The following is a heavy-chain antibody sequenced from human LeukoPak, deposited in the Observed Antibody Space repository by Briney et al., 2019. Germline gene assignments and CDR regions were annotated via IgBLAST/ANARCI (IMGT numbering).Heavy chain of an antibody. J-gene: IGHJ5*02. CDR3: ARDRGYCSSTSCYNWFDP. CDR1: GYTFTSYD. V-gene: IGHV1-2*02. Sequence: ASVKVSCKASGYTFTSYDINWVRQATGQGLEWMGWINPNSGGTNYAQKFQGRVTMTRDTSISTAYMELSRLRSDDTAVYYCARDRGYCSSTSCYNWFDPWGQGILVTVSS. CDR2: INPNSGGT. D-gene: IGHD2-2*01.